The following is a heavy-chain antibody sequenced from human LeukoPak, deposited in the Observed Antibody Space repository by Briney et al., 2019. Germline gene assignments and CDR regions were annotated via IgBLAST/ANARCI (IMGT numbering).Heavy chain of an antibody. V-gene: IGHV1-69*04. CDR3: GSSPQYCSGGSCYQAGDY. J-gene: IGHJ4*02. CDR2: IIPIFGIA. CDR1: GGTFSSYA. Sequence: ASVKVSCKASGGTFSSYAISWVRQAPGQGLEWMGRIIPIFGIANYAQKFQGRVTITADKSTSTAYMELSSLRSEDTAVYYYGSSPQYCSGGSCYQAGDYWGQGTLVTVSS. D-gene: IGHD2-15*01.